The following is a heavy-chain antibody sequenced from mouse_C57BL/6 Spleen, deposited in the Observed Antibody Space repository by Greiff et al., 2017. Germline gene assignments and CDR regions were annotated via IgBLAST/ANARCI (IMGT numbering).Heavy chain of an antibody. CDR3: SMIKTWFAY. D-gene: IGHD2-4*01. CDR1: GYSITSGYY. CDR2: ISYDGSN. Sequence: EVKLQESGPGLVKPSQSLSLTCSVTGYSITSGYYWNWIRQFPGNKLEWMGYISYDGSNNYNPSLKNRISITRDTSKNQFFLKLNSVTTEDTATYYCSMIKTWFAYWGQGTLVTVSA. J-gene: IGHJ3*01. V-gene: IGHV3-6*01.